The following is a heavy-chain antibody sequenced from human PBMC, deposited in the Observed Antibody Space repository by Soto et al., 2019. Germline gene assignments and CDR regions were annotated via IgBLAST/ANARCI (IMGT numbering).Heavy chain of an antibody. D-gene: IGHD3-22*01. CDR1: GGSISSSDFD. J-gene: IGHJ5*02. V-gene: IGHV4-39*01. Sequence: SETLSLTCTVSGGSISSSDFDWGWLRQPPGKGLDFIGSMYYSGTTYYNPSLKNRITISVDTSKNQFSLKLISVTAADTAVYYCAVVDSTGNWFDPWGQGALVTVSS. CDR3: AVVDSTGNWFDP. CDR2: MYYSGTT.